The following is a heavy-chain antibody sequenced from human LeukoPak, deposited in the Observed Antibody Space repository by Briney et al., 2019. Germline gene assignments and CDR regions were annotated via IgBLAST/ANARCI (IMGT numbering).Heavy chain of an antibody. J-gene: IGHJ4*02. D-gene: IGHD5-24*01. V-gene: IGHV3-23*01. CDR3: AKDRIPDGKYSIDF. CDR1: GFTFSTYA. CDR2: IVGNGGGI. Sequence: PGGSLRLSCAASGFTFSTYAMNWVRQAPGKGLEWVSVIVGNGGGIHYADSVKGRFTISRDNAKNTLYLQMNSLRAEDTAVYYYAKDRIPDGKYSIDFWGQGTLVTVSS.